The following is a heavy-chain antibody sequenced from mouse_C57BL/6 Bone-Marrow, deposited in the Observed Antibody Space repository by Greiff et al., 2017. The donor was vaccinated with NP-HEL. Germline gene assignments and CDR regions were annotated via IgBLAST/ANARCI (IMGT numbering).Heavy chain of an antibody. CDR3: TTPMVTSILDY. J-gene: IGHJ2*01. D-gene: IGHD2-1*01. Sequence: EVQLQQSGAELVRPGASVQLSCTASGFNIKDDYMHWVKQRPEQGLEWIGWIDPENGDTEYASKFQGKATITADTSSNTAYLQLSSLTSEDTAVYYCTTPMVTSILDYWGQGTTLTVSS. V-gene: IGHV14-4*01. CDR1: GFNIKDDY. CDR2: IDPENGDT.